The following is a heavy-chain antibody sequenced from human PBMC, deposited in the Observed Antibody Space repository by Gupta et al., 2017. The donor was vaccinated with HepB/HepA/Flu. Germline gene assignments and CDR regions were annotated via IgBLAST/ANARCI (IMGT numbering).Heavy chain of an antibody. CDR3: ATDGDGMGV. D-gene: IGHD3-3*01. Sequence: EVQLVESGGGLVQPGGSLRLSCAVSGFRFRDYWMTWVRQAPGKGLEWVADINQGGSERYYVDSVKGRFTISRDNAENSLYLQMNSLRAEDTAVYYCATDGDGMGVWGQGTAVTV. CDR2: INQGGSER. CDR1: GFRFRDYW. J-gene: IGHJ6*02. V-gene: IGHV3-7*01.